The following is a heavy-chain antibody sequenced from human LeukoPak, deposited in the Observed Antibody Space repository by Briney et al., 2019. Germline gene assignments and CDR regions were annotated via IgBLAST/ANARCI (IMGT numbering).Heavy chain of an antibody. CDR3: ARDMNVVVPAAIGXWFDX. CDR1: GGSISSYY. V-gene: IGHV4-4*07. J-gene: IGHJ5*02. D-gene: IGHD2-2*01. CDR2: IYTSGST. Sequence: SETLSLTCTVSGGSISSYYWSWIRQPAGKGLEWIGRIYTSGSTNYNPSLKSRVTMSVDTSKNQFSLKLSSVTAADTAVYYCARDMNVVVPAAIGXWFDXXGQGTLVTVSS.